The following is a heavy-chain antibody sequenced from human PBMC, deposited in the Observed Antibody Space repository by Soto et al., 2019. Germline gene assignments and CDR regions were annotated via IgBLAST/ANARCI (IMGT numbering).Heavy chain of an antibody. CDR3: ARASGGEYYDSSQYYSSS. Sequence: XESLKICCKGSGYNFVNYWIGWVRQVPGKGLEWMGNIYPGDFDIKYSPSFRGQVTISVDKSTTTAYLQWSSLKASDTGIYFCARASGGEYYDSSQYYSSSWGRGTLVTVSS. V-gene: IGHV5-51*01. D-gene: IGHD3-22*01. CDR1: GYNFVNYW. J-gene: IGHJ1*01. CDR2: IYPGDFDI.